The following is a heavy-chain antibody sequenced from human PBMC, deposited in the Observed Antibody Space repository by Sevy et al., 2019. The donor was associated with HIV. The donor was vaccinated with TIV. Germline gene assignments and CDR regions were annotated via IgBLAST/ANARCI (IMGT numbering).Heavy chain of an antibody. D-gene: IGHD2-2*02. CDR3: ARVVEPAGIDPYYYGVDV. V-gene: IGHV1-2*02. J-gene: IGHJ6*02. CDR2: INPKSGGT. CDR1: GYTFTDYY. Sequence: ASVKVSCKASGYTFTDYYIHWVRQAPGQGLEWMGWINPKSGGTNYAQKFHGRVTMTRDTSISTAYMALSRLRSDDTAVYYCARVVEPAGIDPYYYGVDVWGPRATVTVSS.